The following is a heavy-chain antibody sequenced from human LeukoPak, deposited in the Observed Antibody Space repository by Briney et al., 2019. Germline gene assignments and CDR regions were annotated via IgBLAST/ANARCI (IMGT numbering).Heavy chain of an antibody. CDR3: AKESLDIVVVPAAIISSYFDY. CDR2: ISNSGGST. D-gene: IGHD2-2*02. Sequence: GGSLRLSCAASGFTFSSYAMNWVRQAPGKGLEWVSGISNSGGSTYYADSVKGRFTISRDNSKNTLYLQMNSLRAEDTAVYYCAKESLDIVVVPAAIISSYFDYWGQGTLVTVSS. J-gene: IGHJ4*02. V-gene: IGHV3-23*01. CDR1: GFTFSSYA.